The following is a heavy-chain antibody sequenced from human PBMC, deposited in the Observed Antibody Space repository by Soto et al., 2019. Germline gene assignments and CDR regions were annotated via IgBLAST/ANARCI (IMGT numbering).Heavy chain of an antibody. Sequence: EVQLLESGGGLVQPGGSLRLSCAASGFTFSSYAMSWVRQAPGKGLEWVSAISGSGGSTYYADSVKGRFTISRDNSKNTLYLQMNSLRAEDTAVYYSAKTCSGRMGYFDYWGQGTLVTVSS. CDR3: AKTCSGRMGYFDY. V-gene: IGHV3-23*01. CDR1: GFTFSSYA. CDR2: ISGSGGST. D-gene: IGHD3-10*02. J-gene: IGHJ4*02.